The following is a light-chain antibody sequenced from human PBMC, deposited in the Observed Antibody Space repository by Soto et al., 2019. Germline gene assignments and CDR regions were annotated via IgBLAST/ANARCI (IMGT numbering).Light chain of an antibody. CDR3: QQHKTYPRT. CDR1: QGLRSY. J-gene: IGKJ1*01. Sequence: DIQLTQSPSLLSAFVGDSVTITCRASQGLRSYLAWYQQKPGKAPTLLIYATSTLQRGVPSRFSGSGSGTEFTFTISSLQPEDVATYYCQQHKTYPRTFGRGTKVDIK. V-gene: IGKV1-9*01. CDR2: ATS.